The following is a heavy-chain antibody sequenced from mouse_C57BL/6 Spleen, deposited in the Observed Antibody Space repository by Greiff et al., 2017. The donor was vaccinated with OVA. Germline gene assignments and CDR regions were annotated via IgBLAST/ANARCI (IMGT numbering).Heavy chain of an antibody. CDR2: ISYSGST. Sequence: VQLQQSGPGLAKPSQTLSLTCSVTGYSITSDYWNWIRKFPGNKLEYMGYISYSGSTYYNPSLKSRISITRDTSKNQYYLQLNSVTTEDTATYYCARFPHYYGSSYWYFDVWGTGTTVTVYS. CDR3: ARFPHYYGSSYWYFDV. V-gene: IGHV3-8*01. J-gene: IGHJ1*03. CDR1: GYSITSDY. D-gene: IGHD1-1*01.